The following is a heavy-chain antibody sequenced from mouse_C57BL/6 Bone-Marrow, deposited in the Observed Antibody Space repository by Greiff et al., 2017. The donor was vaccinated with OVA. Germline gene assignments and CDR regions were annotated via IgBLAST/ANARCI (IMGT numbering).Heavy chain of an antibody. CDR1: GYTFTSYG. D-gene: IGHD1-1*01. J-gene: IGHJ4*01. CDR2: IYPRSGNT. V-gene: IGHV1-81*01. Sequence: VKLMESGAELARPGASVKLSCKASGYTFTSYGISWVKQRTGQGLEWIGEIYPRSGNTYYNEKFKGKATLTADQSSSTAYMELRSLTSEDSAVYFCARSNYGSSLYAMDYWGQGTSVTVSS. CDR3: ARSNYGSSLYAMDY.